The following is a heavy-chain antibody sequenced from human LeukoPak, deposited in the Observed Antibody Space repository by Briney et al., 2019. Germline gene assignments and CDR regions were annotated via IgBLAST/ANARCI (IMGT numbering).Heavy chain of an antibody. CDR1: GGTISSYA. Sequence: GASVKVSCKASGGTISSYAISWVRQAPGQGLEWMGGIIPIFGTANYAQKFQGRVTITADESTSTAYMELSSLRSEDTAVYYCAREKIMITFGGVIHTPTTLDYWGQGTLVTVSS. V-gene: IGHV1-69*13. D-gene: IGHD3-16*02. CDR3: AREKIMITFGGVIHTPTTLDY. CDR2: IIPIFGTA. J-gene: IGHJ4*02.